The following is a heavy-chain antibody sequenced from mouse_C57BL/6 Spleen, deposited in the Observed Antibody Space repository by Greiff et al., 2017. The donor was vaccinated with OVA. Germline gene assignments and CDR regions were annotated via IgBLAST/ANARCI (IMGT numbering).Heavy chain of an antibody. CDR2: INPSSGYT. Sequence: QVQLKQSGAELAKPGASVKLSCKASGYTFTSYWMHWVKQRPGQGLEWIGYINPSSGYTKYNQKFKDKATLTADKSSSTAYMQLSSLTYEDSAVYYCARPVFDRYYDVDVWGTGTTVTVSS. CDR3: ARPVFDRYYDVDV. CDR1: GYTFTSYW. D-gene: IGHD2-3*01. J-gene: IGHJ1*03. V-gene: IGHV1-7*01.